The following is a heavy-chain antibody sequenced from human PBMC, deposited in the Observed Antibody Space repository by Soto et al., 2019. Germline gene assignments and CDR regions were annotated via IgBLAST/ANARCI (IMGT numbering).Heavy chain of an antibody. D-gene: IGHD6-6*01. CDR1: GFTVRSNY. V-gene: IGHV3-53*01. CDR3: AILSN. Sequence: GGSLRLSCAASGFTVRSNYMNWVRQAPGKGLEWLSIIYSDGTTYYADSVKGRFTISRDNFKNTLYLQMNNLRAEDTAVYYCAILSNWGQGTLVTVSS. CDR2: IYSDGTT. J-gene: IGHJ4*02.